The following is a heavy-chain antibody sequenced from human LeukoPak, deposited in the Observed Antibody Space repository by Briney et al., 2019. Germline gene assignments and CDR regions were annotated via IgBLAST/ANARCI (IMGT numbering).Heavy chain of an antibody. CDR1: GGSIGSYY. J-gene: IGHJ4*02. Sequence: SETLSLTCTVSGGSIGSYYWSWIRQPPGKGLEWIGYIYYSGSTNYNPSLKSRVTISVDTSKNQFSLKLSSVTAADTAVYYCAGGYSYVYWGQGTLVTVSS. D-gene: IGHD5-18*01. CDR3: AGGYSYVY. CDR2: IYYSGST. V-gene: IGHV4-59*01.